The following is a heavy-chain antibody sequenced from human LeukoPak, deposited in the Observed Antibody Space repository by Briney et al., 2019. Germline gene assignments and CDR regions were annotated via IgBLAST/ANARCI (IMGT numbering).Heavy chain of an antibody. CDR2: ISSSSSYI. Sequence: GGSLRLXCAASGFTFSSYSMNWGRQAPGKGLEWVSSISSSSSYIYYADSVKGRFTISRDNAKNSLYLQMNSLRAEDTAVYYCARDCTNGVCYNWFDPWGQGTRVTVSS. V-gene: IGHV3-21*01. CDR1: GFTFSSYS. D-gene: IGHD2-8*01. J-gene: IGHJ5*02. CDR3: ARDCTNGVCYNWFDP.